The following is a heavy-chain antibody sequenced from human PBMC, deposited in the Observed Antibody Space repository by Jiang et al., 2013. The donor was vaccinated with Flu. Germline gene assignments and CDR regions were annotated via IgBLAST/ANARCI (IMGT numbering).Heavy chain of an antibody. CDR2: IHTGGST. CDR1: GGSISSGSYY. J-gene: IGHJ5*01. CDR3: ARAYNWFDS. Sequence: SCTVSGGSISSGSYYWNWIRQPAGRGLEWIGRIHTGGSTNYNPSLKSRVTILLDTSNNQFSLKLSSVTAVDTAVYYCARAYNWFDSWGQGTLVTVSS. V-gene: IGHV4-61*02.